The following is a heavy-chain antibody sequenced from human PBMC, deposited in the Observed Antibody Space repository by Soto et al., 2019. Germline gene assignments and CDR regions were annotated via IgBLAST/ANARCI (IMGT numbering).Heavy chain of an antibody. Sequence: QVQLVQSGAVVKKPGSSVKVSCKASGGTFSSYAISWVRQAPGQGLEWMGGIIPIFGTANYAQKFQGRVTITADESTSTAYMELSSLRSEDTAVYYCARGRRGWNGVYDYYFDYWGQGTLVTVSS. CDR3: ARGRRGWNGVYDYYFDY. CDR2: IIPIFGTA. CDR1: GGTFSSYA. V-gene: IGHV1-69*01. J-gene: IGHJ4*02. D-gene: IGHD1-1*01.